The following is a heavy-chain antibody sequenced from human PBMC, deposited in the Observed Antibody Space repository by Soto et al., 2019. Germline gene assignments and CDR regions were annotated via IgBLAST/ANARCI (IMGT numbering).Heavy chain of an antibody. V-gene: IGHV1-18*01. CDR1: GYTFTIYD. J-gene: IGHJ6*02. CDR3: ARQYCSGGNCYSSYYHYGMDV. D-gene: IGHD2-15*01. Sequence: QVQLVQSGTEVRKPGASVKVSCKASGYTFTIYDISWVRQAPGQGLEWMGWISAYNGNTKYAEKLQGRVTMTTDTSTSTAYMELRSLRSDDTAVYYGARQYCSGGNCYSSYYHYGMDVWGQGTTVTVSS. CDR2: ISAYNGNT.